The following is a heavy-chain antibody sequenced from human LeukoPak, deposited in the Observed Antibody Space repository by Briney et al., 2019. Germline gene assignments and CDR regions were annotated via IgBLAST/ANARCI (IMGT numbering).Heavy chain of an antibody. J-gene: IGHJ4*02. CDR3: VRDRNALQFLDY. CDR2: IWYDGSEK. Sequence: GALRLSCAASGFTFSSYGMNWVRQAPGKGLEWVAVIWYDGSEKYYADSVKGRFTISRDNFKNMLYLQTNSLRAEDTAVYYCVRDRNALQFLDYWGQGTVVTVSS. D-gene: IGHD3-3*01. CDR1: GFTFSSYG. V-gene: IGHV3-33*08.